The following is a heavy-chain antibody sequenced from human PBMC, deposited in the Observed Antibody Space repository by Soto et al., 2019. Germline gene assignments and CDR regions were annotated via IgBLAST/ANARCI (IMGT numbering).Heavy chain of an antibody. CDR2: IYSGGST. V-gene: IGHV3-66*01. D-gene: IGHD3-22*01. J-gene: IGHJ5*02. CDR3: ARATMIGLLSS. CDR1: GFAVSSNF. Sequence: PGGSLGLSCAASGFAVSSNFMSWVRQAPGKGLEWVSVIYSGGSTYYADSVKGRFTISRDNSENTLYLQMNSLRAEDTAIYYCARATMIGLLSSWGQGTLVTVSS.